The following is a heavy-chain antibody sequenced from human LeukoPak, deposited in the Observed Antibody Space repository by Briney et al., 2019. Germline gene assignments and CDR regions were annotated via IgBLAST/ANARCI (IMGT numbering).Heavy chain of an antibody. D-gene: IGHD6-19*01. CDR3: ARRRGSGCDY. CDR2: IYYSGST. CDR1: GGSISSSSYY. V-gene: IGHV4-39*01. Sequence: SETLSLTCTVSGGSISSSSYYWGWIRQPPGRGLEWIGSIYYSGSTYYNPSLKSRVTISVDTSKNQFSLKLSSVTAADTAVYYYARRRGSGCDYWGQGTLVTVSS. J-gene: IGHJ4*02.